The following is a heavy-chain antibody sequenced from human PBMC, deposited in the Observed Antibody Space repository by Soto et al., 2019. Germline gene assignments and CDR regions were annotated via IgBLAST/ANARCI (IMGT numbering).Heavy chain of an antibody. CDR2: IDTSGSST. J-gene: IGHJ4*02. CDR1: GFIFTNFW. D-gene: IGHD6-13*01. V-gene: IGHV3-74*01. CDR3: AKDSWYFDL. Sequence: GSLRLSCEASGFIFTNFWMHWVRQVPGKGLVWVSRIDTSGSSTSYADSVKGRFTISRDNAKNTVSLQMNSLRAEDTGVYYCAKDSWYFDLWSQGSLVTVSS.